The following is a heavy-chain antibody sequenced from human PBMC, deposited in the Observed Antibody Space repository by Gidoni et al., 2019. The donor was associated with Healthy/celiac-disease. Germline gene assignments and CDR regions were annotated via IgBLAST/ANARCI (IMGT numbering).Heavy chain of an antibody. J-gene: IGHJ6*02. CDR3: ARGGAAAGTPSHYYGMDV. D-gene: IGHD6-13*01. CDR1: GFTFSSYD. V-gene: IGHV3-13*04. Sequence: EVQLVESGGGLVQPGGSLSLSCAASGFTFSSYDMHWVRQATGKGLEWVSAIGTAGDTYYPGSVKGRFTISRENAKNSLYLQMNSLRAGDTAVYYCARGGAAAGTPSHYYGMDVWGQGTTVTVSS. CDR2: IGTAGDT.